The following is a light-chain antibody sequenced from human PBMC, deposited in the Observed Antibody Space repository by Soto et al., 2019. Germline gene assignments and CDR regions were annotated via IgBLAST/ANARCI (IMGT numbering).Light chain of an antibody. V-gene: IGKV1-33*01. CDR2: DAS. CDR3: QQYDNLPLT. Sequence: DIQLTQSPSSLSASVVDRVTMTFRASQFISNYLNWYQQKPGKAPKLLIFDASNLETGVPSRFSGSGSGTDFTFTISSLQPEDIATYYCQQYDNLPLTFGGGTKVDIK. CDR1: QFISNY. J-gene: IGKJ4*01.